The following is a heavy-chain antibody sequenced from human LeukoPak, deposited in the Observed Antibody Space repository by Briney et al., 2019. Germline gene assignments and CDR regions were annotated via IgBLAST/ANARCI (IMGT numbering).Heavy chain of an antibody. D-gene: IGHD1-26*01. Sequence: ASVKVSCKASGYTFTSYYMHWVRQAPGQGLEWMGWMNPNSGNTGYAQKFQGRVTMTRNTSISTAYMELSSLRSEDTAVYYCARGGWELYRYYYYYMDVWGKGTTVTVSS. J-gene: IGHJ6*03. CDR3: ARGGWELYRYYYYYMDV. CDR2: MNPNSGNT. CDR1: GYTFTSYY. V-gene: IGHV1-8*02.